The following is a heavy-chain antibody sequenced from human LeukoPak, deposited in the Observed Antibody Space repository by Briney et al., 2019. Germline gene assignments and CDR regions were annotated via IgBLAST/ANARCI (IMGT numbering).Heavy chain of an antibody. CDR2: INHSGST. CDR3: ARENGYKYDY. J-gene: IGHJ4*02. CDR1: GGSFSGYY. D-gene: IGHD5-24*01. V-gene: IGHV4-34*01. Sequence: SETLSLTCAVYGGSFSGYYWSWIRQPPGKGLEWIGEINHSGSTNYNPSLKSRVTISVDTSKNQFSLKLRSVTAADTAVYYCARENGYKYDYWGQGTLVTVSS.